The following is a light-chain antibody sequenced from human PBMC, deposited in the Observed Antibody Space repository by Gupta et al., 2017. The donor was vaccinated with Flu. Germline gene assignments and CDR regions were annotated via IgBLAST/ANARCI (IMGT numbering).Light chain of an antibody. CDR3: QQYNNWPPLT. V-gene: IGKV3-15*01. J-gene: IGKJ4*01. CDR1: QSVTIN. CDR2: GAS. Sequence: EIVMTQSPATLSVSPGERATLSCRASQSVTINLAWYRQKPGQAPRLLIYGASTRATGIPARFSGSGSGTEFTLTISSLQSEDFAVYYCQQYNNWPPLTFGGGTKVEIK.